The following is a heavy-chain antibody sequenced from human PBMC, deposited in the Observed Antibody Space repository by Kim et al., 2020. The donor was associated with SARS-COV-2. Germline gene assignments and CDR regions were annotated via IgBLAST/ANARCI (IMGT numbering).Heavy chain of an antibody. V-gene: IGHV3-73*01. D-gene: IGHD6-19*01. CDR1: GFTFSGSA. J-gene: IGHJ4*01. CDR2: IRSKANSYAT. CDR3: TRRGPRAVAGRGEDY. Sequence: GGSLRLSCAASGFTFSGSAMHWVRQASGKGLEWVGRIRSKANSYATAYAASVKGRFTIASDDSTNTAYLQMNSLKTEDTAEYYCTRRGPRAVAGRGEDY.